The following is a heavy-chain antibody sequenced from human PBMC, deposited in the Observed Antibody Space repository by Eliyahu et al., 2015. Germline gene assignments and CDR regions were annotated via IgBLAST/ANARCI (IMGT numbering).Heavy chain of an antibody. D-gene: IGHD5-12*01. Sequence: QVRLVXSGGGXVQPGRSLRLXCAAAGFTFSDYGMHWVRQAPGKGLEWVAFISYDGSNKYYTDSVKGRFTISRDNSKNTLFLQMSSLRVEDTAVYYCTREGGAYDWGQGTLVTVAS. CDR1: GFTFSDYG. CDR2: ISYDGSNK. V-gene: IGHV3-30*03. CDR3: TREGGAYD. J-gene: IGHJ4*02.